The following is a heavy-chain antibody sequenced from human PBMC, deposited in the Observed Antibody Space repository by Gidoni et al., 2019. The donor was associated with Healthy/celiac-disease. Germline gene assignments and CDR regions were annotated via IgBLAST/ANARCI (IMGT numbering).Heavy chain of an antibody. CDR2: ISSSSSTI. Sequence: EVQLVESGGGLVQPGGSLRLSCAASGFTFSSYSMNWVRQAPGKGLEWVSYISSSSSTIYYADSVKGRFTISRDNAKNSLYLQMNSLRDEDTAVYYCARGYCTNGVCPYGGRAFDYWGQGTLVTVSS. V-gene: IGHV3-48*02. CDR1: GFTFSSYS. CDR3: ARGYCTNGVCPYGGRAFDY. D-gene: IGHD2-8*01. J-gene: IGHJ4*02.